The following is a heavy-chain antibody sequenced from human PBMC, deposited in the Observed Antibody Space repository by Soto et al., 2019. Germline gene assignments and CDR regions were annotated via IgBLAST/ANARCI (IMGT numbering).Heavy chain of an antibody. CDR2: ITYDGSFQ. J-gene: IGHJ4*02. Sequence: PGGSLRLSCQASGFNFDNYGMHWVRQAPGKELEWVAVITYDGSFQYYADSVKGRFTISRDNSKNTLSLHLNTLKPEDTAVYHCAKDRVGGTFYTPLAFWGQGTLVTVS. D-gene: IGHD1-7*01. CDR3: AKDRVGGTFYTPLAF. CDR1: GFNFDNYG. V-gene: IGHV3-30*18.